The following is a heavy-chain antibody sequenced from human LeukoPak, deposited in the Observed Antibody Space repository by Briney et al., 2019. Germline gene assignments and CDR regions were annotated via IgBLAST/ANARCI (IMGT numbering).Heavy chain of an antibody. V-gene: IGHV3-23*01. D-gene: IGHD6-13*01. CDR3: AKDAIAAANDYYYMDV. CDR1: GFTFSSYA. CDR2: IGGSGEST. Sequence: GGSLRLSCAASGFTFSSYAMNWVRQAPGKGLEWVSAIGGSGESTFYAGSVKGRFTISRDSSKNTVYLQMNGLRVEDTAIYYCAKDAIAAANDYYYMDVWGKGTTVTVSS. J-gene: IGHJ6*03.